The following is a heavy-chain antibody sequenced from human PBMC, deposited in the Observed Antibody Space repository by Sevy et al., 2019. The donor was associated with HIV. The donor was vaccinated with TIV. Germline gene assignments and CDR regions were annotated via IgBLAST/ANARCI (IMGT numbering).Heavy chain of an antibody. CDR2: ISRGSSYI. J-gene: IGHJ4*02. CDR1: GFTFSSYT. V-gene: IGHV3-21*01. D-gene: IGHD3-10*01. CDR3: VRDQNYYGSGGYDY. Sequence: GGSLRLSCAASGFTFSSYTMNWVRQAPGKGLEWVSSISRGSSYIYYAYSLKGRFTISRDNAKNSLYLQMNSLRAEDTGLCYCVRDQNYYGSGGYDYWGQGTLVTVSS.